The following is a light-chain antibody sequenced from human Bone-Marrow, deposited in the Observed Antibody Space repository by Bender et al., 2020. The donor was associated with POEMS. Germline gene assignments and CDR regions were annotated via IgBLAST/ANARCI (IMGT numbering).Light chain of an antibody. CDR2: DVS. CDR3: VSYTSSDTVV. J-gene: IGLJ1*01. CDR1: YSDVGGYDH. Sequence: QSALTQPAAMSGSPGQLISISCIGTYSDVGGYDHVSWYQQHPGKAPKLLISDVSKRPPSISDRFFGSKSGYTAYLTISGLQPEDEADYYCVSYTSSDTVVFGSGTQVSVL. V-gene: IGLV2-14*03.